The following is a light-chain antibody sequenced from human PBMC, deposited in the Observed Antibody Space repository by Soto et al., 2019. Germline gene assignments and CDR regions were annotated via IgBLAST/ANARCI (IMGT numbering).Light chain of an antibody. CDR2: GAS. J-gene: IGKJ1*01. V-gene: IGKV3-20*01. Sequence: EIVLTQSPSTLSLSPGERATLSCRASQSVSNNYLAWHQQTPGQAPRLLIYGASNRATGIPDRFSGGGSGTDFTLTISRLEPEEFAVYYCQQYSSSGTFGQGTKVDIK. CDR1: QSVSNNY. CDR3: QQYSSSGT.